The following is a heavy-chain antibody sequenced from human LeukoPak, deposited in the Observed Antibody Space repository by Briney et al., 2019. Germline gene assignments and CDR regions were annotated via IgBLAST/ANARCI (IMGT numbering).Heavy chain of an antibody. V-gene: IGHV4-34*01. CDR1: GVSFSGYY. CDR3: ATSSLSLPRY. CDR2: INHSGST. J-gene: IGHJ4*02. D-gene: IGHD6-6*01. Sequence: SETLSLTCAVYGVSFSGYYWSWIRQPPGKGLEWIGEINHSGSTNYNPSLKSRVTISVDTSKNQFSLKLSSVTAADTAVYYCATSSLSLPRYLGQGTLVTVSS.